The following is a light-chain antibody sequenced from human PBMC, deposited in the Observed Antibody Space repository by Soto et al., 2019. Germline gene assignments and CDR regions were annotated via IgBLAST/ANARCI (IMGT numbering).Light chain of an antibody. CDR1: QSISYN. V-gene: IGKV3-15*01. CDR3: QQYNNWPPYT. Sequence: EIVMTQSPATLSVSPGERATLSCRASQSISYNLAWYQQKPGQVPWLLIYCTSTSATGIPDRFSGSGSGTEFTLTISSLQSEDFAVYYCQQYNNWPPYTFGKGTKLEIK. CDR2: CTS. J-gene: IGKJ2*01.